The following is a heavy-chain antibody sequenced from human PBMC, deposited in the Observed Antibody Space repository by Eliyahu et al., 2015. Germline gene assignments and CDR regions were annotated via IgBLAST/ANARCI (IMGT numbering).Heavy chain of an antibody. D-gene: IGHD4/OR15-4a*01. CDR1: GFTFSDYT. CDR3: GRVDGGNYHY. Sequence: EVQLLESGGGLVQPGGSRXXPXAASGFTFSDYTMXWVRQAPGKGLEWVSVITGSGDTIYYRDSVKGRFTISRDNSKNTLFLQMTSLRAEDTAVYYCGRVDGGNYHYWGQGTLVTVSS. CDR2: ITGSGDTI. J-gene: IGHJ4*02. V-gene: IGHV3-23*01.